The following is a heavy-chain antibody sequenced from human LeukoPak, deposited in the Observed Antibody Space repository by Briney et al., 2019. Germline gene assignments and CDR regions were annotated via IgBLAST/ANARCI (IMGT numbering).Heavy chain of an antibody. Sequence: ASVTVSCKASGYTFTSNHMHWVRQAPGQGLEWMGMIKTSGGRTSYAQKVQGRVTMTRDTSTSTVYMELSSLRSDDTAVYYCAVQVAGTVYWGQETLVTVSS. D-gene: IGHD6-19*01. CDR3: AVQVAGTVY. CDR2: IKTSGGRT. J-gene: IGHJ4*02. CDR1: GYTFTSNH. V-gene: IGHV1-46*01.